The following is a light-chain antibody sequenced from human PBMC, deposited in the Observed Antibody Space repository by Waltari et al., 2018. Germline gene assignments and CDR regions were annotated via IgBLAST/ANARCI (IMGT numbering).Light chain of an antibody. CDR3: QTCGTGIVV. V-gene: IGLV4-69*01. J-gene: IGLJ2*01. CDR1: SGHCSYA. Sequence: LVLPQSPSASASLRASVKHTCPLSSGHCSYAIAWHPQHPEKGPRYWLMLKSDGSHSQGDGTPDRFSCSSSGAGRYLAISRLQSGDEGEYHCQTCGTGIVVFGGGTKLTVL. CDR2: LKSDGSH.